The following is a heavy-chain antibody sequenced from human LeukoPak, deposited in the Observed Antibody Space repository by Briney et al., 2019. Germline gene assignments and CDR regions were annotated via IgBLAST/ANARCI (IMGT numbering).Heavy chain of an antibody. D-gene: IGHD2-15*01. CDR3: AGGIVVVVAATTHFDY. CDR1: GGSISSSNW. CDR2: IYHSGST. Sequence: SGTLSLTCAVSGGSISSSNWWSWVRQPPGKGLEWIGEIYHSGSTNYNPSLKSRVTISVDKSKNQFSLKLSSVTAADTAVYYCAGGIVVVVAATTHFDYWGQGTLVTVSS. J-gene: IGHJ4*02. V-gene: IGHV4-4*02.